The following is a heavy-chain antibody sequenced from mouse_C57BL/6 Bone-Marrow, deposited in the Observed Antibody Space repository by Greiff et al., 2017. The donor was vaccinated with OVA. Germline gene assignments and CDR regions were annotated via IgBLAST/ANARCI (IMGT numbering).Heavy chain of an antibody. V-gene: IGHV1-83*01. CDR1: YTFTDYYM. J-gene: IGHJ2*01. D-gene: IGHD1-1*01. Sequence: VQLKQSGPELVKPGASVKMSCKASGYTFTDYYMHWVKQKPGKGLEWIGEIYPGSGNTYYNEKFKGKATLTADTSSSTAYLQLSSLTSEASAVYFCAREDYYGSKYFDYWGQGTTLTVSS. CDR2: YPGSGNTY. CDR3: REDYYGSKYFDY.